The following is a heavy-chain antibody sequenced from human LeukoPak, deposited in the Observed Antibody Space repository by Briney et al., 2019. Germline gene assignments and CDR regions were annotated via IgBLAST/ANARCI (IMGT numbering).Heavy chain of an antibody. CDR3: ARGGWELLRWELIDAFDI. Sequence: PSETLSLTCTVSGGSISSYYWSWIRQPPGKGLEWIGYIYYSGSTNYNPSLKSRVTISVDTSKNQFSLKLSSVTAADTAVYYCARGGWELLRWELIDAFDIWGQGTMVTVSS. D-gene: IGHD1-26*01. CDR2: IYYSGST. J-gene: IGHJ3*02. V-gene: IGHV4-59*01. CDR1: GGSISSYY.